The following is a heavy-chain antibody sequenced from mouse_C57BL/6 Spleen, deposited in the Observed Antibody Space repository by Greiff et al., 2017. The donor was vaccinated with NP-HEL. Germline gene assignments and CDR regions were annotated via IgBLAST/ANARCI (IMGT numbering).Heavy chain of an antibody. Sequence: EVQGVESGGGLVKPGGSLKLSCAASGFTFSDYGMHWVRQAPEKGLEWVAYISSGSSTIYYADTVKGRFPISRDNAKNTLFLQMTSLRSEDTAMYYCARPSYYGSSYLYYYAMDYWGQGTSVTVSS. CDR3: ARPSYYGSSYLYYYAMDY. J-gene: IGHJ4*01. CDR1: GFTFSDYG. V-gene: IGHV5-17*01. D-gene: IGHD1-1*01. CDR2: ISSGSSTI.